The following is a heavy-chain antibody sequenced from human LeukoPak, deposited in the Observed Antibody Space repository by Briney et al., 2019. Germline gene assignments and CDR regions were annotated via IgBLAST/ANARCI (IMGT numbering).Heavy chain of an antibody. CDR2: IYYSGST. CDR1: GGSISSSSYY. J-gene: IGHJ4*02. Sequence: PSETLSLTCTVSGGSISSSSYYWGWIRQPPGKGLEWIGSIYYSGSTYYNPSLKSRVTISVDTSKNQFSLKLSSVTAADTAVYYCARGDPSIYYDSSGYYIDYWGQGTLVTVSS. V-gene: IGHV4-39*07. CDR3: ARGDPSIYYDSSGYYIDY. D-gene: IGHD3-22*01.